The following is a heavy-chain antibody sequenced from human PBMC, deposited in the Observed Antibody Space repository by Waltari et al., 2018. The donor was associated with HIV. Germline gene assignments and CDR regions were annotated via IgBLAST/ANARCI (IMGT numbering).Heavy chain of an antibody. Sequence: QVQLQESGPGLVKPSETLSLTCTVPGGSISSYYWSWIRQPPGKGLEWIGYIYSRGSTNYNPSLKSRVTISVDTSKNQFSLKLSSVTAADTAVYYCARFSSSEYYYYGMDVWGQGTTVTVSS. D-gene: IGHD6-6*01. CDR2: IYSRGST. CDR1: GGSISSYY. V-gene: IGHV4-59*01. J-gene: IGHJ6*02. CDR3: ARFSSSEYYYYGMDV.